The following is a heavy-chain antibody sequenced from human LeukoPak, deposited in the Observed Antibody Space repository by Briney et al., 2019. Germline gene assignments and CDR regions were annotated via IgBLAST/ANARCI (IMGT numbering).Heavy chain of an antibody. Sequence: GASVKVSCKGSGYIFTNYAVQWVRQAPGQGLEWLGWINPGNGETRYSRKFQGRVTMSIDTSATTAYMELDSLTAEDTAIYYCSRDRWHCVVNCDSVYYYSLDVWGQGTTVTVSS. D-gene: IGHD4/OR15-4a*01. CDR1: GYIFTNYA. J-gene: IGHJ6*02. CDR2: INPGNGET. CDR3: SRDRWHCVVNCDSVYYYSLDV. V-gene: IGHV1-3*01.